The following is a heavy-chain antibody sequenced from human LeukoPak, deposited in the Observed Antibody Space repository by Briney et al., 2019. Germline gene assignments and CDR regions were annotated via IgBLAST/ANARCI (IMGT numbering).Heavy chain of an antibody. CDR3: ARLTKTSGWYGGYYFDY. CDR2: IKQDGSEK. D-gene: IGHD6-19*01. CDR1: GFTFSNYW. V-gene: IGHV3-7*03. Sequence: GGSLRLSCAASGFTFSNYWMSWVRQAPGKGLEWVANIKQDGSEKYYVDSVKGRFTISRDNAKNSLYLQMNSLRAEDTAVYYCARLTKTSGWYGGYYFDYWGQGTLVTVSP. J-gene: IGHJ4*02.